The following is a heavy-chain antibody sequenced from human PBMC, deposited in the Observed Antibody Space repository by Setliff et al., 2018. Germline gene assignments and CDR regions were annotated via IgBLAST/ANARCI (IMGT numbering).Heavy chain of an antibody. D-gene: IGHD4-17*01. CDR1: GFTLSDYA. J-gene: IGHJ4*02. CDR2: VWYGGSNYI. Sequence: PGGSLRLSCAASGFTLSDYAMHWVRQAPGKGLEWVAVVWYGGSNYIYYADSVKGRFTISRDNAKNSLYLQMNSLRAEDTAVYYCARLRKDYGDYYYFDYWGQGTLVTVSS. V-gene: IGHV3-33*01. CDR3: ARLRKDYGDYYYFDY.